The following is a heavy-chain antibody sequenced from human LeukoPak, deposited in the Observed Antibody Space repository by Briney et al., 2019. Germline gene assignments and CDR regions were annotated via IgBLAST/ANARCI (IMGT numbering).Heavy chain of an antibody. CDR2: ISAYNGNT. V-gene: IGHV1-18*01. CDR3: ARDGASGYSYGPDY. CDR1: GYTFTSYG. J-gene: IGHJ4*02. Sequence: ASVTVSLKSSGYTFTSYGISWVRQPPGQGLEWMGWISAYNGNTNYAQKLQGRVTMTTDTSTSTAYMELRSLRSDDTAVYYCARDGASGYSYGPDYWGQGTLVTVSS. D-gene: IGHD5-18*01.